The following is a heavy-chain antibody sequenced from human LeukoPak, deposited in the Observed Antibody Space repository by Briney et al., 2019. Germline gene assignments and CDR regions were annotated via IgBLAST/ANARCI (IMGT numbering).Heavy chain of an antibody. Sequence: PGGSLRLSCAASGFTFSSYAMHWVRQAPGKGLEWVSGISWNSGSIGYADSVKGRFTISRDNAKNSLYLQMNSLRAEDMALYYCAKGGSSSDYYYYYMDVWGKGTTVTVSS. CDR3: AKGGSSSDYYYYYMDV. CDR1: GFTFSSYA. D-gene: IGHD6-6*01. V-gene: IGHV3-9*03. J-gene: IGHJ6*03. CDR2: ISWNSGSI.